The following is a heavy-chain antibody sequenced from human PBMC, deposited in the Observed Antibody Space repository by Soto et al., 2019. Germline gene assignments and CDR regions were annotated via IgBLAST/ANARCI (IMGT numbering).Heavy chain of an antibody. V-gene: IGHV3-73*01. CDR1: GLTFSDSA. CDR2: IRSKTNNYAT. CDR3: AREYDSSGYYWPGAPFYDAFDI. Sequence: GSLRLSCAASGLTFSDSAIHWVRQASGKGLEWVGRIRSKTNNYATTYAASVKGRFTISRDDSKNTLYLQMNSLRAEDTAVYYCAREYDSSGYYWPGAPFYDAFDIWGQGTMVTVSS. J-gene: IGHJ3*02. D-gene: IGHD3-22*01.